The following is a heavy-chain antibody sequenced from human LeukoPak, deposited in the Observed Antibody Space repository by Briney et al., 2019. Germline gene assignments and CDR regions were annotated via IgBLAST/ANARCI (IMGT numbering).Heavy chain of an antibody. D-gene: IGHD6-13*01. V-gene: IGHV3-7*01. CDR3: ARVGTAEGTLEDY. J-gene: IGHJ4*02. Sequence: GGSLRLSCAASGFTFTTYWMSWVRQPPGKGLEWVANIKNDGGEKYHVDSVKGRFTISRDNAKNSLFLQMNSLRAEDTAVYYCARVGTAEGTLEDYWGQGTLVTVSS. CDR2: IKNDGGEK. CDR1: GFTFTTYW.